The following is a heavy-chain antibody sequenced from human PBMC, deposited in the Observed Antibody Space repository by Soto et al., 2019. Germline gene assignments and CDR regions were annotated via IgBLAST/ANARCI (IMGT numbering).Heavy chain of an antibody. D-gene: IGHD6-13*01. J-gene: IGHJ4*02. Sequence: LSLTCAVYGGSFSGYYWSWIRQPPGKGLEWIGEINHSGSTNYNPSLKSRVTISVDTSKNQFSLKLSSVTAADTAVYYCARARDSSSWLDYWGQGTLVTVSS. CDR2: INHSGST. CDR3: ARARDSSSWLDY. CDR1: GGSFSGYY. V-gene: IGHV4-34*01.